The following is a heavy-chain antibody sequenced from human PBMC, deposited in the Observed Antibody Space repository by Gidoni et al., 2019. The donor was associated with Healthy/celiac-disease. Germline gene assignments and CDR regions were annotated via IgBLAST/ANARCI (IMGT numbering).Heavy chain of an antibody. CDR1: GFTFSSYG. Sequence: EVQLVESGGGLVQPGGSLRLACAASGFTFSSYGMHWVRQAPGKGLVLVSRINSDGSSTSYADSVKGRFTISRDNAKNTLYLQMNSLRAEDTAVYYCARDIKDIVVVPASNYFDYWGQGTLVTVSS. V-gene: IGHV3-74*01. D-gene: IGHD2-2*01. CDR3: ARDIKDIVVVPASNYFDY. CDR2: INSDGSST. J-gene: IGHJ4*02.